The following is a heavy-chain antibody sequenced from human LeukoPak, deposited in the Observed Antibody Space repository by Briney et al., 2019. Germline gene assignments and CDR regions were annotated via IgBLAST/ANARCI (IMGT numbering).Heavy chain of an antibody. D-gene: IGHD3-22*01. CDR1: GGSFSGYY. Sequence: SETLSLTCAVYGGSFSGYYWSWIRQPPKKGLEWIGEINHSGSTNYNPSLKSRVTISVDTSKNQFSLKVRSVTAEDTAVYYCARGSTYYESSGQVPFDYWGQGTLVTVSS. CDR3: ARGSTYYESSGQVPFDY. CDR2: INHSGST. J-gene: IGHJ4*02. V-gene: IGHV4-34*01.